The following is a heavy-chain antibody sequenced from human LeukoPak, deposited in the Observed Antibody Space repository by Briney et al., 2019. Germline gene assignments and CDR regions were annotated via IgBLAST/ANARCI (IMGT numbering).Heavy chain of an antibody. D-gene: IGHD3-22*01. CDR1: GYTFTSYG. J-gene: IGHJ6*02. Sequence: ASVKVSCKASGYTFTSYGISWVRQAPGQGLEWMGWISAYNGNTNYAQKLQGRVTMTTDTSTSTAYMELRSLRSDDTAVYYCARSGNTMTVVVIDGMDVWGQGTTVTVSS. CDR2: ISAYNGNT. CDR3: ARSGNTMTVVVIDGMDV. V-gene: IGHV1-18*01.